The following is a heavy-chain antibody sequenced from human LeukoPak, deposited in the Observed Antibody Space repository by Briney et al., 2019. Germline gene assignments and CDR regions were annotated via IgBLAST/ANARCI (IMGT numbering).Heavy chain of an antibody. J-gene: IGHJ5*02. D-gene: IGHD3-9*01. Sequence: GGSLRLSCAASGFTFSSYAMSWVRQAPGKRLDWVSAISGSGGSTYYADSVKGRFTISRDNAKNSLYLQMNSLRAEDTALYYCAKHSRTYYDILTRGGWFDPWGQGTLVTVSS. CDR2: ISGSGGST. CDR3: AKHSRTYYDILTRGGWFDP. CDR1: GFTFSSYA. V-gene: IGHV3-23*01.